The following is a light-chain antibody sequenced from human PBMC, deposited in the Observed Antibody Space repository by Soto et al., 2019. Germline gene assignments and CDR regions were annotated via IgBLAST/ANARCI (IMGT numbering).Light chain of an antibody. J-gene: IGLJ1*01. Sequence: QSVLTQPPSVSGAPGQRVSISCTGSSSNIGAGYNVHWYQQLPGTAPKLLTYDNNNRPSGVPDRFSGSKSGTSASLAITGLQAEDEADYYCQSYDTSLSGFYVIGTGTKLTVL. V-gene: IGLV1-40*01. CDR3: QSYDTSLSGFYV. CDR1: SSNIGAGYN. CDR2: DNN.